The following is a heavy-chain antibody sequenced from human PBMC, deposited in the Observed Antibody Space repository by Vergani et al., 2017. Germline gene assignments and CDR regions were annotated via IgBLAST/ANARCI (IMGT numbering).Heavy chain of an antibody. V-gene: IGHV1-2*02. J-gene: IGHJ4*02. CDR2: INPNSGGT. D-gene: IGHD3-10*01. CDR1: GYTFTGYY. CDR3: ARESGYYGSGYLTYLVDGAVFDY. Sequence: QVQLVQSGAEVKKPGASVRVSCKASGYTFTGYYMHWVRQAPGQGLEWMGWINPNSGGTNYAQKFQGRVTMTRDTSISTAYMELSRLRSDDTAVYYCARESGYYGSGYLTYLVDGAVFDYWGQGTLVTVSS.